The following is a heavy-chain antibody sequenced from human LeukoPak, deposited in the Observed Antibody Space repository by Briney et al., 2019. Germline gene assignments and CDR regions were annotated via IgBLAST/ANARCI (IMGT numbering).Heavy chain of an antibody. CDR2: IYYSGST. CDR1: GGSISSYY. CDR3: ARLASGSYGPLTPFDY. D-gene: IGHD1-26*01. J-gene: IGHJ4*02. V-gene: IGHV4-59*08. Sequence: SETLSLTCTVSGGSISSYYWSWIRQPPGEGLEWIGDIYYSGSTNYNPSLKRRVTISVDTSKNQFSLRLSSVTAADTAVYYSARLASGSYGPLTPFDYWGQGTLVTGSS.